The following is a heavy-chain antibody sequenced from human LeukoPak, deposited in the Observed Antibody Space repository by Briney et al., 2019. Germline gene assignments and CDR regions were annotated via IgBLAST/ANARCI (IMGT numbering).Heavy chain of an antibody. CDR2: VSGSGGST. V-gene: IGHV3-23*01. Sequence: GGSLRLSCAASAFTFRPYAMIWVRQAPGKGLEWVSTVSGSGGSTYYADSVKGRFTISRDNSNNTLYLQMNSLRAEDTAVYYCAQGAASRGYTYVANWGQGTLVTVSS. J-gene: IGHJ4*02. CDR3: AQGAASRGYTYVAN. CDR1: AFTFRPYA. D-gene: IGHD5-18*01.